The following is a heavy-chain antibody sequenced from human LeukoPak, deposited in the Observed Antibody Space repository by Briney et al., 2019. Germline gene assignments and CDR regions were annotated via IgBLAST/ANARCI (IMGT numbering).Heavy chain of an antibody. CDR3: ARGESQDVIVAAGDWFDP. J-gene: IGHJ5*02. D-gene: IGHD5-12*01. Sequence: SETLSLTCAVYGGSFSGYYWSWIRQPPGKGLEWIGEINHSGSTNYNPSLKSRVTISVDTSKNQFSLKLSSVTAADTAVYYCARGESQDVIVAAGDWFDPWGQGTLVTVSS. CDR2: INHSGST. CDR1: GGSFSGYY. V-gene: IGHV4-34*01.